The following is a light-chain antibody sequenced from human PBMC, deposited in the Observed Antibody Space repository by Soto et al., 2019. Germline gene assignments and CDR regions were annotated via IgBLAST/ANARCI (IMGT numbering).Light chain of an antibody. V-gene: IGKV1-33*01. Sequence: DLQMTQSPPSLSASIGDRVTITCQASQDISYYLNWYQQKPGKAPKLLIYDASNLETGVPSRFSGSGSGTDFTLTISSLQPEDVATYYCQQYLNLLTFGGGTKVEVK. J-gene: IGKJ4*01. CDR1: QDISYY. CDR2: DAS. CDR3: QQYLNLLT.